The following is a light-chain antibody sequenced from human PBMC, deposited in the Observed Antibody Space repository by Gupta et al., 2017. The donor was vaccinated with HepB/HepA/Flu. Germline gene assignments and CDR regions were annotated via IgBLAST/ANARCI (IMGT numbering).Light chain of an antibody. CDR2: STN. J-gene: IGLJ2*01. Sequence: QTVVTQEPSFSVSPGGTVTLTCGLSSGSVSTSFHPSWHQQTPGQAPRTLIYSTNTRSSGVPGRFSGSILGNKAALTITGAQADDESDYYCVLDMGSGISVFGGGTKLTVL. CDR3: VLDMGSGISV. CDR1: SGSVSTSFH. V-gene: IGLV8-61*01.